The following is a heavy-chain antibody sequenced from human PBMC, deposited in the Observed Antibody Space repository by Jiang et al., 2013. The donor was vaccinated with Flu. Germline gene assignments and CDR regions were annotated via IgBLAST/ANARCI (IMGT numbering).Heavy chain of an antibody. D-gene: IGHD3-9*01. CDR2: IKSKTDGGTT. CDR3: TTGELRYFDWLLTNFDY. CDR1: AW. V-gene: IGHV3-15*07. Sequence: AWMNWVRQAPGKGLEWVGRIKSKTDGGTTDYAAPVKGRFTISRDDSKNTLYLQMNSLKTEDTAVYYCTTGELRYFDWLLTNFDYWGQGTLVTVSS. J-gene: IGHJ4*02.